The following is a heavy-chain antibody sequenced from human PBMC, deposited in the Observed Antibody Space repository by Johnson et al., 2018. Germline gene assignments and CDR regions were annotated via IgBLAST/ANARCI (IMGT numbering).Heavy chain of an antibody. CDR1: GGSISTYY. J-gene: IGHJ6*03. CDR3: ARALWFGDLHYYMDV. Sequence: QVQLQESGPGLVKPSETLSLACTVSGGSISTYYWSWIRQPPGKGLDYIGNIYYSGSTNYNPSLRSRVTISVDTSKNHFSLKLSSVTAADTAVYYCARALWFGDLHYYMDVGGKGTTVTVSS. D-gene: IGHD3-10*01. V-gene: IGHV4-59*01. CDR2: IYYSGST.